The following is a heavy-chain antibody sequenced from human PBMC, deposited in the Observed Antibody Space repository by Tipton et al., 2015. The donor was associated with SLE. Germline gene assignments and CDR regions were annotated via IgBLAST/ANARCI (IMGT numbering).Heavy chain of an antibody. D-gene: IGHD2-8*01. J-gene: IGHJ6*02. CDR2: IYTSGAT. CDR1: GGSINSRY. V-gene: IGHV4-4*07. CDR3: ARVWLNNAFDI. Sequence: GLVKPSETLSLTCAVSGGSINSRYWNWIRQPAGKGLEWIGRIYTSGATDDNPSLKSRVTMSVDMSKNQIFLKMTSVTAADSAVYFCARVWLNNAFDIWGQGTTVTVTS.